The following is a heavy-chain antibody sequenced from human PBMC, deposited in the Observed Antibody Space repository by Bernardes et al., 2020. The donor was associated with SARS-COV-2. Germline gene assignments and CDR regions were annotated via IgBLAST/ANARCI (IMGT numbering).Heavy chain of an antibody. D-gene: IGHD2-15*01. J-gene: IGHJ3*02. V-gene: IGHV3-21*01. CDR2: ISSSSTYI. CDR3: ARDYCSGGSCYQEYAFDI. CDR1: EFTFSTYS. Sequence: GSLRLSCAASEFTFSTYSMNWVRQAPGKGLEWVSSISSSSTYIYYADSVKGRFTISRDNAKNSLYLQMNSLRAEDTAVYYCARDYCSGGSCYQEYAFDIWGQGTMVTVSS.